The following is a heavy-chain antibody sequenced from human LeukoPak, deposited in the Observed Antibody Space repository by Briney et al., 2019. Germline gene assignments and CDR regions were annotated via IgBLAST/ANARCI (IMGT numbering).Heavy chain of an antibody. Sequence: GGSLRLSCAASGFTFSSYAMHWVRQAPGKGLEWVSYISSSGSTIYYADSVKGRFTISRDNAKNSLYLQMNSLRAEDTAVYYCARVGKDIVVVVAADYYFDYWGQGTLVTVSS. D-gene: IGHD2-15*01. V-gene: IGHV3-48*04. CDR3: ARVGKDIVVVVAADYYFDY. CDR2: ISSSGSTI. J-gene: IGHJ4*02. CDR1: GFTFSSYA.